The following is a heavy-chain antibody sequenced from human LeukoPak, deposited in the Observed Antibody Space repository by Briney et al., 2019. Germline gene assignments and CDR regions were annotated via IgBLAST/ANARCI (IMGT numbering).Heavy chain of an antibody. CDR2: ISGSGGST. CDR1: GFTFSNAW. CDR3: ANLPIHSGSYYRDAFDI. V-gene: IGHV3-23*01. J-gene: IGHJ3*02. Sequence: GGSLRLSCAASGFTFSNAWMNWVRQAPGKGLEWVSAISGSGGSTYYADSVKGRFTISRDNSKNTLYLQMNSLRAEDTAVYYCANLPIHSGSYYRDAFDIWGQGTMVTVSS. D-gene: IGHD1-26*01.